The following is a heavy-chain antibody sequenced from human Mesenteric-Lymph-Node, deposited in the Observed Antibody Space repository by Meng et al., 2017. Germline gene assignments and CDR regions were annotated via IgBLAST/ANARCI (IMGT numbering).Heavy chain of an antibody. Sequence: GESLKISCAASGFTFSSYGMHWVRQAPGKGLEWVAVIWYDGSNKYYADSVKGRFTISRDNSKNTLYLQMNSLRAEDTAVYYCATWGGATATYDYWGQGTLVTVSS. CDR3: ATWGGATATYDY. CDR1: GFTFSSYG. D-gene: IGHD1-26*01. V-gene: IGHV3-33*01. J-gene: IGHJ4*02. CDR2: IWYDGSNK.